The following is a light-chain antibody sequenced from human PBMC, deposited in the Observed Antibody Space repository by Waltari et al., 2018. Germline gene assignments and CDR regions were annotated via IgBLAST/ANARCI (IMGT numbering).Light chain of an antibody. V-gene: IGLV2-8*01. CDR3: SSYAGSNNWV. CDR2: EVT. CDR1: SSDVGGYHY. J-gene: IGLJ3*02. Sequence: QSALTQPPSASGSPGQSVTISCTGTSSDVGGYHYVPWYQQHPGKAPKLMIYEVTKWPSGVPDRFSGSKSGNTASLTVSGLQAEDEADYYCSSYAGSNNWVFGGGTKLTVL.